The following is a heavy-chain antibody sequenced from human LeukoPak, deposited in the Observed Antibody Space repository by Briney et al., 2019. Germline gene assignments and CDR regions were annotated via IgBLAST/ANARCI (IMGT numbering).Heavy chain of an antibody. J-gene: IGHJ4*02. V-gene: IGHV3-23*01. Sequence: PGGSLRLSCAAPGFTFSTYALSWVRQAPGKGLEWVSAITGSGGSTYYADSVEGRFTISRDNSKNTLFLQMNSLRAEDTAVYYCAKGLTAYDPRSFDCWGQGTLVTVSS. D-gene: IGHD3-9*01. CDR2: ITGSGGST. CDR3: AKGLTAYDPRSFDC. CDR1: GFTFSTYA.